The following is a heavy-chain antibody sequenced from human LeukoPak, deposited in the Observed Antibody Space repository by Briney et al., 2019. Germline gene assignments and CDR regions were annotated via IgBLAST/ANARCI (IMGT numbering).Heavy chain of an antibody. V-gene: IGHV3-30*04. CDR3: ARGDRGTAAGNNWFNP. CDR1: GFTFSSDA. J-gene: IGHJ5*02. CDR2: ISYDGKEK. Sequence: GRSLRLSCVASGFTFSSDAMHWVRQAPGKGLEWVAVISYDGKEKYHADSVKGRFTISRDNSKNTLYLQMNSLRVEDTAVYYCARGDRGTAAGNNWFNPWGQGTLVTVSS. D-gene: IGHD6-13*01.